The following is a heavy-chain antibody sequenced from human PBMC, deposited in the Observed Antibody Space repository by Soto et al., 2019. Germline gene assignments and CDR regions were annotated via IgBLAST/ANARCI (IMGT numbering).Heavy chain of an antibody. D-gene: IGHD5-18*01. J-gene: IGHJ6*02. CDR1: GGTFSGYA. CDR2: IIPLFGTT. V-gene: IGHV1-69*01. CDR3: AREVDTPIARPSYHYYAMDG. Sequence: QVQLVQSGAEVKTPGSSVKVSCKVSGGTFSGYAISWVRQAPGQGLEWMGGIIPLFGTTNTAQKFQDRVTITAEESTTTAYMELSRLRSEDTAVEYRAREVDTPIARPSYHYYAMDGWGQGTPGTVSS.